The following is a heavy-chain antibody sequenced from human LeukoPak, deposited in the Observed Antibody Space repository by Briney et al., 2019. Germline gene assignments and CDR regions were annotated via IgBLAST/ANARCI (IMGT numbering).Heavy chain of an antibody. J-gene: IGHJ4*02. CDR3: ARVRAGYCSSTSCFLFDY. CDR1: GGSISSSSYY. CDR2: IYYSGST. V-gene: IGHV4-39*07. Sequence: PSETLSLTCTVSGGSISSSSYYWGWIRQPPGKGLEWIGSIYYSGSTNYNPSLKSRVTISVDTSKNQFSLKLSSVTAADTAVYYCARVRAGYCSSTSCFLFDYWGQGTLVTVSS. D-gene: IGHD2-2*01.